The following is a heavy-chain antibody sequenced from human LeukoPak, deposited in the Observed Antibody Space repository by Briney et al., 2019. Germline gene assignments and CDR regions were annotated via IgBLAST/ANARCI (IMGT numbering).Heavy chain of an antibody. CDR3: VRSGVPAAIWVQFDP. Sequence: SETLSLTCTVSGGSISSYYWSWIRQPPGKGLEWIGYIYYSGSTNYNPSLKSRVTISVDTSKNQFSLKLSSVTAADTAVYYCVRSGVPAAIWVQFDPWGQGTLVTVSS. J-gene: IGHJ5*02. D-gene: IGHD2-2*01. CDR1: GGSISSYY. CDR2: IYYSGST. V-gene: IGHV4-59*01.